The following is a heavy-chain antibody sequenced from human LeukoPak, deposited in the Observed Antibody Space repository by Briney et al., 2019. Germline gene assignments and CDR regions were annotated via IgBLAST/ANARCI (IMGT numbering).Heavy chain of an antibody. Sequence: PSETLSLTCTVSGDSISSSSYYWGWIRQPPGKGLEWIGNFYCSGNTYYNPSLRSRVTISVDTSKNQFSLKVNSVTAADTAVYYCARYIRTTATTSSLPGGGMDVWGQGTTVTVSS. V-gene: IGHV4-39*01. J-gene: IGHJ6*02. D-gene: IGHD1-1*01. CDR2: FYCSGNT. CDR3: ARYIRTTATTSSLPGGGMDV. CDR1: GDSISSSSYY.